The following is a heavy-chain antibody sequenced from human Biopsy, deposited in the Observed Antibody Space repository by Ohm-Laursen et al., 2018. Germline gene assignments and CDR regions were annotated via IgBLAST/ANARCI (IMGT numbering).Heavy chain of an antibody. Sequence: SLRLSCAASGFTFSSSWMHWVRQAPGKGLEWVSRFNSDGTDTTYADSVKGRFTISRDNAKNTLYLQMNSLRVEDTAVYYCAKAGRGYIDYWGQGTTVTVSS. J-gene: IGHJ4*03. CDR2: FNSDGTDT. D-gene: IGHD5-18*01. V-gene: IGHV3-74*01. CDR3: AKAGRGYIDY. CDR1: GFTFSSSW.